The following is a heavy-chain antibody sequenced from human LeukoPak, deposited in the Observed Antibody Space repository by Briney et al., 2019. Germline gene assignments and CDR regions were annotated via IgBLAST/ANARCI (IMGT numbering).Heavy chain of an antibody. CDR1: GFTFSTYE. CDR2: ISGSGSTI. V-gene: IGHV3-48*03. D-gene: IGHD2-2*02. J-gene: IGHJ4*02. Sequence: GGSLRLSCAASGFTFSTYEMNWVRQAPGKGLEWISYISGSGSTIYYADSVKGRFTISRDNAKNSLYLQMNSLRAEDTAVYYCARGRLYGDYWGQGALVTVSS. CDR3: ARGRLYGDY.